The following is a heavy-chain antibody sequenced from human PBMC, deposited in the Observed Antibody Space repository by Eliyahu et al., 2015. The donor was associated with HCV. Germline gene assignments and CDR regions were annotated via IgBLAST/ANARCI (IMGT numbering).Heavy chain of an antibody. J-gene: IGHJ6*02. V-gene: IGHV3-21*01. CDR2: ISSSSSYI. CDR1: GFTFSSYX. D-gene: IGHD2-2*02. Sequence: EVQLVESGGGLVKPGGSLRLSCXASGFTFSSYXXNWVRQAPGKGLEWVXSISSSSSYIYYADSVKGRFTXSRDNAKNSLYLQMNSLRAEDTAVYYCARDGVVVVPAAISYYYGMDVWGQGTTVTVSS. CDR3: ARDGVVVVPAAISYYYGMDV.